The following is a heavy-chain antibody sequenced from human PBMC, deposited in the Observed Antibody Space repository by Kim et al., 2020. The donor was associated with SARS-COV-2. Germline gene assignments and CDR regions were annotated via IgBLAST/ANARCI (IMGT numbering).Heavy chain of an antibody. D-gene: IGHD6-13*01. CDR3: ARAIAAAGHWYFDL. V-gene: IGHV1-69*04. J-gene: IGHJ2*01. Sequence: AQKFQGRVTITADKSTSTAYMELSSLKSEDTAVYYCARAIAAAGHWYFDLWGRGTLVTVSS.